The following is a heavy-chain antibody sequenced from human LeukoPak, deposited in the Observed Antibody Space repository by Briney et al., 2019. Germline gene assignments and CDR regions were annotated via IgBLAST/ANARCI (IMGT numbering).Heavy chain of an antibody. CDR3: ANFGESLAPAPDYYYYGMDV. Sequence: ASVKVSCKASGYTFTSYAMNWVRQAPGQGLEWMGWINTNTGNPTYAQGFTGRFVFSLDTSVSTAYLQICSLKAEDTAVYYCANFGESLAPAPDYYYYGMDVWGKGTTVTVSS. J-gene: IGHJ6*04. CDR2: INTNTGNP. D-gene: IGHD3-10*01. CDR1: GYTFTSYA. V-gene: IGHV7-4-1*01.